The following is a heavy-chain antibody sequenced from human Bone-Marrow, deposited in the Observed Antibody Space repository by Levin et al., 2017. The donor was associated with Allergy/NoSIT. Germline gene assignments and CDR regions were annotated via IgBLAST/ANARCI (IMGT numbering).Heavy chain of an antibody. CDR3: SRDLLVRGVTKPDY. J-gene: IGHJ4*02. D-gene: IGHD3-10*01. Sequence: KGLEWLAVISHDGINNYYADSVRGRFTVSRDNSKNTLYLQMTSLTTEDTSVYYCSRDLLVRGVTKPDYWGQGTLVTVSS. CDR2: ISHDGINN. V-gene: IGHV3-30*03.